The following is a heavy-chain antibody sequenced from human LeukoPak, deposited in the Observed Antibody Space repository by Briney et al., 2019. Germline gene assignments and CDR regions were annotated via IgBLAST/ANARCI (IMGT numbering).Heavy chain of an antibody. D-gene: IGHD6-6*01. CDR2: INPNSGST. V-gene: IGHV1-2*06. Sequence: ASVKVSCKASGYTFTGYYMHWVRQAPGQGLEWMGRINPNSGSTNYAQKFQGRVTMTRDTSISTAYMELSRLRADDTAVYYCARDFYYSGSDYWGQGTMVTVSS. CDR1: GYTFTGYY. J-gene: IGHJ4*02. CDR3: ARDFYYSGSDY.